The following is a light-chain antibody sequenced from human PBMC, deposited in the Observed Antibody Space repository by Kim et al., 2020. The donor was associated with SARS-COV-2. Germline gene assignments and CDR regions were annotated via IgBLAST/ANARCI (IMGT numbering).Light chain of an antibody. Sequence: GERATHSCRASQSVSSSYLAWYQQKPGQAPRLLIYGASSRATGIPDRFSGSGSGTDFTLTISRLEPEDFAVYYCQQYGSSPPWTFGQGTKVEIK. CDR1: QSVSSSY. CDR2: GAS. V-gene: IGKV3-20*01. J-gene: IGKJ1*01. CDR3: QQYGSSPPWT.